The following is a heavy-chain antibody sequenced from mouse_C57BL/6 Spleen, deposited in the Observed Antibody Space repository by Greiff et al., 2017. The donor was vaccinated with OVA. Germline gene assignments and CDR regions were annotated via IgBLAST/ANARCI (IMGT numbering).Heavy chain of an antibody. J-gene: IGHJ2*01. CDR3: ARHGPLDY. Sequence: EVKVEESGGGLVKPGGSLKLSCAASGFTFSSYTMSWVRQTPEKRLEWVATISGGGGNTYYPDSVKGRFTISRDNAKNTLYLQMSSLRAEDTALYYCARHGPLDYWGQGTTLTVSS. CDR2: ISGGGGNT. V-gene: IGHV5-9*01. CDR1: GFTFSSYT.